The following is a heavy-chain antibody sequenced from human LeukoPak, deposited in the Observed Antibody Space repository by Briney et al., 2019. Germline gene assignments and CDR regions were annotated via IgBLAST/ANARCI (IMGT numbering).Heavy chain of an antibody. J-gene: IGHJ4*02. CDR3: ARESRPEGRLVDFDL. V-gene: IGHV3-23*01. Sequence: PGGSLRLSCVASGFTFSSNVMIWVRQAPGKGLEWVSSIPASGGSTYYADSVKGRFTISRDNSKNSLYLQMNSLRAEDTALYFCARESRPEGRLVDFDLWGQGTLVTVSS. D-gene: IGHD1-1*01. CDR1: GFTFSSNV. CDR2: IPASGGST.